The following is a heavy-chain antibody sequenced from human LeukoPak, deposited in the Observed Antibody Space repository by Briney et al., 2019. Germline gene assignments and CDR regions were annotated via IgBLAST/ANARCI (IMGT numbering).Heavy chain of an antibody. CDR3: AKDRVHYSGYDYFDP. D-gene: IGHD5-12*01. CDR1: GFTFSSYG. J-gene: IGHJ5*02. CDR2: IRYDGSDK. Sequence: GSLRLSCAASGFTFSSYGMHWVHQAPGKGLEWVAFIRYDGSDKNYADSVKGRFTISRGNSKNTLYLQMNSLRAEDTAVYYCAKDRVHYSGYDYFDPWGQGTLVTVSS. V-gene: IGHV3-30*02.